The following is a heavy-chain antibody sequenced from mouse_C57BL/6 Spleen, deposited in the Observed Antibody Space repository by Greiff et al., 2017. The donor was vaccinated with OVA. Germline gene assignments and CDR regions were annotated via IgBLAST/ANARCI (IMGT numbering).Heavy chain of an antibody. CDR2: INYDGSST. CDR3: ARAERYFDV. CDR1: GFTFSDYY. Sequence: EVQLVESEGGLVQPGSSMKLSCTASGFTFSDYYMAWVRQVPEKGLEWVANINYDGSSTYYLDSLKSRFIISRDNAKNILYLQMSSLKSEDTATYYCARAERYFDVWGTGTTVTVSS. J-gene: IGHJ1*03. V-gene: IGHV5-16*01.